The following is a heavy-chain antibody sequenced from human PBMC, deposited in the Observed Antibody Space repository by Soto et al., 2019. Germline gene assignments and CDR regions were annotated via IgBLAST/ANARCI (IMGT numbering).Heavy chain of an antibody. CDR3: ATRGATGYYFDY. D-gene: IGHD1-26*01. J-gene: IGHJ4*02. Sequence: EVQLLESGGGLVQPGGSLRLSCAASGFTFSSYAMSWVRQAPGKGLEWVSAISGSGGSTYYADSVKGRFTISRDNSKNTLDLQMNSLRAEDTAVYYCATRGATGYYFDYWGQGTLVTVSS. V-gene: IGHV3-23*01. CDR2: ISGSGGST. CDR1: GFTFSSYA.